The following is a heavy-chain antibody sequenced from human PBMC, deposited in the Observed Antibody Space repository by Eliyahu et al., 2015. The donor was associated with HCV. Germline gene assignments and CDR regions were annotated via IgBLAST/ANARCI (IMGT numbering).Heavy chain of an antibody. D-gene: IGHD5-12*01. Sequence: QXQLQESGPGVVKPSATLSLTCTVSGGSISNGFFYWAWIRQSPGKGLEWXGSVYYIGTSYFNPSLQSRVTMSVATSKNQFSLNLNSVTAADTAVYYCAKNASGAPYFDLWGQGTLVTVSS. CDR2: VYYIGTS. CDR3: AKNASGAPYFDL. V-gene: IGHV4-39*01. J-gene: IGHJ4*02. CDR1: GGSISNGFFY.